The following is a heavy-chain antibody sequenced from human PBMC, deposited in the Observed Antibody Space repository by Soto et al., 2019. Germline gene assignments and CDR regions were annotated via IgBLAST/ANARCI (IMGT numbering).Heavy chain of an antibody. CDR1: GFRFSIYS. CDR2: ITSDTNTI. D-gene: IGHD6-19*01. CDR3: ARSVEGHFDY. J-gene: IGHJ4*02. Sequence: EVQLVESGGGLAQPGGSLRLSCAASGFRFSIYSMNWVRQAPGKGLEWSAYITSDTNTIKYADSVKGRFTISRDNDKNSVYLQMNSLRDEDTAVYYCARSVEGHFDYWGQGTVVTVSA. V-gene: IGHV3-48*02.